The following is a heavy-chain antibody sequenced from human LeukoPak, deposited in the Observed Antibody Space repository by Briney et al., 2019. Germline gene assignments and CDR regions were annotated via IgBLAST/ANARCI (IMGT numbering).Heavy chain of an antibody. Sequence: PSETLSLTCTVSGGSISSSIYYWGWIRQPPGKGLEWIGSIYYGGSTFRNPSLKSRVTISVDTSKNQFSLRLSSVTAADTSMYYCATNGVAGSNWFDPWGQGTLVTVSS. V-gene: IGHV4-39*01. CDR3: ATNGVAGSNWFDP. CDR1: GGSISSSIYY. CDR2: IYYGGST. D-gene: IGHD6-19*01. J-gene: IGHJ5*02.